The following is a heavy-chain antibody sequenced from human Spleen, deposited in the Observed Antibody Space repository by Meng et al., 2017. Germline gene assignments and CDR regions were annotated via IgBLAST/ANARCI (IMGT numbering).Heavy chain of an antibody. CDR3: ATEGVSEYFQH. CDR1: GGSFSGYY. V-gene: IGHV4-34*01. J-gene: IGHJ1*01. Sequence: SETLSLTCAVYGGSFSGYYWSWIRQPPGKGLEWIGEINHSGSTNYNPSLKSRVTISVDTSKNQFSLKLSSVTAADTAVFYCATEGVSEYFQHWGQGTLVTVSS. CDR2: INHSGST.